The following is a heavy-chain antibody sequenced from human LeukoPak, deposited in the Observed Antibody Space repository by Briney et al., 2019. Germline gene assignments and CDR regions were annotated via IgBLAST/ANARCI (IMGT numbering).Heavy chain of an antibody. CDR2: IYYSGST. J-gene: IGHJ3*02. V-gene: IGHV4-30-4*08. CDR3: ARGSQYQYAYDFWSGHDAFDI. Sequence: PSETLSLTCTVSGGSISSGDYYWSWIRQPPGKGLEWIGYIYYSGSTYYNPSLKSRVTISVDTSKNQFSLKLSSVTAADTAVYYCARGSQYQYAYDFWSGHDAFDIWGQGTMVTVSS. D-gene: IGHD3-3*01. CDR1: GGSISSGDYY.